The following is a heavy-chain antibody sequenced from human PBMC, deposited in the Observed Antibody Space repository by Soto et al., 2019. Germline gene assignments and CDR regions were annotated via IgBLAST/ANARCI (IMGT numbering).Heavy chain of an antibody. Sequence: EVQLVESGGGLVQPGGSLRLSCSASRFTFSTYWMTWVRQAPGKGLEWVANINQDGSEKHYVDSVKGRFTIYRDNAKNSLYLQMNRLRAEDTAVYYCASELGYWGQGTLVTVSS. J-gene: IGHJ4*02. CDR2: INQDGSEK. CDR3: ASELGY. D-gene: IGHD3-16*01. CDR1: RFTFSTYW. V-gene: IGHV3-7*05.